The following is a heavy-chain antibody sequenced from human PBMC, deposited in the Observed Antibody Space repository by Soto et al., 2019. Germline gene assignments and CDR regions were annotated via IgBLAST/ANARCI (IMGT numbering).Heavy chain of an antibody. CDR2: MNPLNGDT. D-gene: IGHD6-19*01. J-gene: IGHJ3*02. CDR3: ARGNSGAFDI. V-gene: IGHV1-3*01. CDR1: GYTFTTYS. Sequence: QVQLVQSGAEVKKPGASVKVSCKASGYTFTTYSIHWVRQAPGQRLEWMGWMNPLNGDTKYSQRFQGRLTIIRDTSASTAYMELSSLRSEDTAIYYCARGNSGAFDIWGQGTMVPVSS.